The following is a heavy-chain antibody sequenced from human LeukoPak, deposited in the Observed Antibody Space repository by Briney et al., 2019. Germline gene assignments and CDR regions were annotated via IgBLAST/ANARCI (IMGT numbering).Heavy chain of an antibody. V-gene: IGHV1-69*04. Sequence: SVKVSCRASGGTFSSYAISWVRQAPGQGLEWMGRIIPIFGIANYAQKFQGRVTITADKSTSTAYMELSSLRSEDTAVYYCAREGVDTAMVNGWFDPWGQGTLVTVSS. D-gene: IGHD5-18*01. CDR2: IIPIFGIA. J-gene: IGHJ5*02. CDR3: AREGVDTAMVNGWFDP. CDR1: GGTFSSYA.